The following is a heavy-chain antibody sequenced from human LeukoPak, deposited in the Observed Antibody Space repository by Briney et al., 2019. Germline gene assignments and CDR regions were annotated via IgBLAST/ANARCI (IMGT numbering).Heavy chain of an antibody. D-gene: IGHD3-22*01. Sequence: PSETLSLTCTVSGGSISSGSYYWSWIRQPAGKGLEWIGRIYTSGSTNYNPSLKSRVTISVDTSKNQFSLKLSSVTAADTAVYYCAREYYYDSSGAIWGQGTLVTVSS. CDR3: AREYYYDSSGAI. J-gene: IGHJ4*02. V-gene: IGHV4-61*02. CDR2: IYTSGST. CDR1: GGSISSGSYY.